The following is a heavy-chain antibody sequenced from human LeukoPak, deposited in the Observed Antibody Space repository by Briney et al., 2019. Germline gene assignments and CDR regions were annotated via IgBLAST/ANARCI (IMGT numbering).Heavy chain of an antibody. V-gene: IGHV5-51*01. CDR3: ARLRGPIVVADPQSTFAFDI. D-gene: IGHD6-19*01. CDR1: GYSFTSYW. Sequence: GESLKISCKGSGYSFTSYWIGLVRQMPGKGLEWMGIIYPGDSDTRYSPSFQGQVTISADKSINTAYLQWSSLQASDTAMYYCARLRGPIVVADPQSTFAFDIWGQGTMVTVSS. CDR2: IYPGDSDT. J-gene: IGHJ3*02.